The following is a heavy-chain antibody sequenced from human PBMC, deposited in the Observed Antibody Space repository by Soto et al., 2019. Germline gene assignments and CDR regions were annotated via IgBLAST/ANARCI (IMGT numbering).Heavy chain of an antibody. CDR3: ARDRSDSSSSRYYFYYIDV. Sequence: GGSLRLSCAASGFTFSSYAMHWVRQAPGKGLEWVAVISYDGSNKYYADSVKGRFTISRDNSKNTLYLQMNSLRAEDTAVYYCARDRSDSSSSRYYFYYIDVWGKGTTVTVSS. J-gene: IGHJ6*03. CDR2: ISYDGSNK. V-gene: IGHV3-30*04. D-gene: IGHD6-6*01. CDR1: GFTFSSYA.